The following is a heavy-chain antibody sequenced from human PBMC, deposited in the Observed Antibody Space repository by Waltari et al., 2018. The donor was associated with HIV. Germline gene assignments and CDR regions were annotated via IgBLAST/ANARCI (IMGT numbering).Heavy chain of an antibody. J-gene: IGHJ3*02. CDR3: VKERGPFNGFDI. V-gene: IGHV3-33*06. Sequence: QVYLTESGEGVVQPRGTLHPSCAPSGFTFTSHGMHWVRQAPGKGLEWVAVIWSDGYNKFYADSVRGRFTFSRDNSKYTLSLQMNSLRAEDTALYYCVKERGPFNGFDIWGQGTMVTVSS. D-gene: IGHD3-16*01. CDR2: IWSDGYNK. CDR1: GFTFTSHG.